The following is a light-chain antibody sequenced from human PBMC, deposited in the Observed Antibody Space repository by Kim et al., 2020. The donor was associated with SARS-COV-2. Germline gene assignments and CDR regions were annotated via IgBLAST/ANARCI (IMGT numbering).Light chain of an antibody. V-gene: IGLV2-8*01. CDR3: SSYAGSNSVV. J-gene: IGLJ2*01. Sequence: LTQPPSASGSPGQSVTISCTGTSSDVGGYNYVSWYQQHPGKAPKLMIYEVSKRPSGVPDRFSGSKSGNTASLTVSGLQAEDEADYYCSSYAGSNSVVFGGGTQLTVL. CDR2: EVS. CDR1: SSDVGGYNY.